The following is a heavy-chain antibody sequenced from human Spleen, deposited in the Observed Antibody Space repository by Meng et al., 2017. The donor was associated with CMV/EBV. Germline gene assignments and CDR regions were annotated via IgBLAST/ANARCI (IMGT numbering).Heavy chain of an antibody. CDR2: LSATGVTT. Sequence: GESLKISCAASGFAFNNYAMTWVRQAPGKGLDWVTTLSATGVTTYYADSVKGRFTISRDNSKNTLFLQMNSLRAEDTAVYYCARVPQSGSYYFDYWGQGTLVTVSS. CDR1: GFAFNNYA. J-gene: IGHJ4*02. CDR3: ARVPQSGSYYFDY. D-gene: IGHD1-26*01. V-gene: IGHV3-23*01.